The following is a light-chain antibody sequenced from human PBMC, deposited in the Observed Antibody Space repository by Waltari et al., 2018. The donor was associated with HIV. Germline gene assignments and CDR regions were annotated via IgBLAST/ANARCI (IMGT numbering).Light chain of an antibody. CDR2: GNN. J-gene: IGLJ3*02. V-gene: IGLV1-40*01. CDR1: SSNIGARARFD. CDR3: QSYGTSLSGSV. Sequence: QSVLTQPPSVSGAPGQRVTISCTGSSSNIGARARFDVHWSQQLPGTAPTLLIYGNNNRPSGGLDRFVGSKSGASASLAITGLQAEDEDDYYWQSYGTSLSGSVFGGGTKLTVL.